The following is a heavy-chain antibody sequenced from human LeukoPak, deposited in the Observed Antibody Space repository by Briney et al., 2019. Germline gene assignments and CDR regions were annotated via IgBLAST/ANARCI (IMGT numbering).Heavy chain of an antibody. CDR1: GASFSGYY. V-gene: IGHV4-34*01. D-gene: IGHD2-15*01. CDR2: INHSGST. CDR3: ARRLVPVETDKGWFDP. Sequence: SETLSLTCAVSGASFSGYYWTWIRQPPGKGLEWIGEINHSGSTNYNPSLKRRVTISLNTSKKQFSLKLSSVPAADKAVYYCARRLVPVETDKGWFDPWGQGTRVTVSS. J-gene: IGHJ5*02.